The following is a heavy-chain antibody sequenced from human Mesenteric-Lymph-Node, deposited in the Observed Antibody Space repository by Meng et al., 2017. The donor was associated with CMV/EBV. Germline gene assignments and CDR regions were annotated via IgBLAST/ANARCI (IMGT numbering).Heavy chain of an antibody. D-gene: IGHD5-12*01. CDR2: IYYSGST. CDR1: GGSISSYY. Sequence: LRLSCTVSGGSISSYYWSWIRQPPGKGLEWIGYIYYSGSTNYNPSLKSRVTISVDTSKNQFSLKLSSVTAADTAVYYCARSVDRLDLDYWGQGTLVTVSS. J-gene: IGHJ4*02. V-gene: IGHV4-59*01. CDR3: ARSVDRLDLDY.